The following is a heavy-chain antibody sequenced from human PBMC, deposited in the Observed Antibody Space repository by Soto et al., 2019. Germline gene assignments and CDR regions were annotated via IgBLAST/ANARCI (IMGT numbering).Heavy chain of an antibody. CDR3: TRGPRGDYYFDY. Sequence: GGSLRLSCTASGYIYGDYAMSWFRRAPGKGLEWVGFIRSKGYGGTTEYAASVKDRFTISRDDSKSIAYLQMNSLKTEDTAVYYCTRGPRGDYYFDYWGQGTLVTVSS. D-gene: IGHD4-17*01. J-gene: IGHJ4*02. CDR1: GYIYGDYA. CDR2: IRSKGYGGTT. V-gene: IGHV3-49*03.